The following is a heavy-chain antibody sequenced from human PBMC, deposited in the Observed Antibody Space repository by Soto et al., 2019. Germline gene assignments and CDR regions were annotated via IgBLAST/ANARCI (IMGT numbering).Heavy chain of an antibody. Sequence: GGSLRLSCAASGFTFSSYAMSWVRQAPGKGLEWVSAISGSGGSTYYADSVKGRFTISRDNSKNTLYLQMNSLRAEDTAVYYCATYYGSGGYYRGIYYYYYGMDVWGQGTTVTAP. CDR1: GFTFSSYA. D-gene: IGHD3-10*01. CDR3: ATYYGSGGYYRGIYYYYYGMDV. CDR2: ISGSGGST. J-gene: IGHJ6*02. V-gene: IGHV3-23*01.